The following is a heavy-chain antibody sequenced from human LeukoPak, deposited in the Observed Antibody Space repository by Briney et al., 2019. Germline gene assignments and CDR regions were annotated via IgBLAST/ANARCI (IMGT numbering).Heavy chain of an antibody. CDR3: ARGPYSSSSTFDY. Sequence: GGSLRLSCAASGFTFSSYWMSWVRQAPGKGLEWVANIKQDGSEKYYVDSVEGRFTISRDNAKNSLYLQMNSLRAEDTAVYYCARGPYSSSSTFDYWGQGTLVTVSS. V-gene: IGHV3-7*01. D-gene: IGHD6-6*01. CDR1: GFTFSSYW. CDR2: IKQDGSEK. J-gene: IGHJ4*02.